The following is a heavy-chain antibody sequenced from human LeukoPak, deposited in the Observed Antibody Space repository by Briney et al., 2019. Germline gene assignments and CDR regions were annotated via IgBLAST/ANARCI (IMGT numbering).Heavy chain of an antibody. J-gene: IGHJ4*02. V-gene: IGHV3-7*03. CDR1: GFTFSRYW. Sequence: PGGSLRLSCAASGFTFSRYWMSWVRQAPGKGLEWVANIKQDGSEKYYVDSVKGRFTISRDNAKNSLYLQMNSLRAEDTAVYYCARVLPIVVVDYWGQGTLVTVSS. CDR3: ARVLPIVVVDY. D-gene: IGHD2-21*01. CDR2: IKQDGSEK.